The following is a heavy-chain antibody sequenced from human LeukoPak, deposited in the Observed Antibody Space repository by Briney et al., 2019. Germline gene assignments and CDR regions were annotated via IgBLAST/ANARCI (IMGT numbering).Heavy chain of an antibody. Sequence: GESLRLSCATSGFSFSSYAMSWVRQAPGKGLEWVSSINSDGSTTSYADSVKGRFTISRDNAKNTLYLQMNSLRAEDTAVYYCARDHCSGGSCYWEYWGQGTLVTVSS. CDR1: GFSFSSYA. CDR2: INSDGSTT. D-gene: IGHD2-15*01. J-gene: IGHJ4*02. CDR3: ARDHCSGGSCYWEY. V-gene: IGHV3-74*01.